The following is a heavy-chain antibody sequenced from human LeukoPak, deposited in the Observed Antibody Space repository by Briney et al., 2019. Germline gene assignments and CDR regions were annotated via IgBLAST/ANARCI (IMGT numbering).Heavy chain of an antibody. V-gene: IGHV3-48*04. Sequence: GGSLRLSCAASGFTFSSYGMTWVRQAPGKGPEWVSYISSSSSTIYYADSVKGRFTISRDNAKNSLDLQMNSLRAEDTAVYYCARVARYGDYIGGSDYWGQGALVTVSS. J-gene: IGHJ4*02. D-gene: IGHD4-17*01. CDR2: ISSSSSTI. CDR3: ARVARYGDYIGGSDY. CDR1: GFTFSSYG.